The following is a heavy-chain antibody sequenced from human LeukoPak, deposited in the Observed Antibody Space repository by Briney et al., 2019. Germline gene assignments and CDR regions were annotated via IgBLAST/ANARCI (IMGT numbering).Heavy chain of an antibody. CDR2: ISYDGSIK. CDR3: ARAPQATRGSFGNYHMDV. V-gene: IGHV3-30-3*01. Sequence: GGSLRLSCTASGFIFRNYAMHWVRRAPGKGLEWVAAISYDGSIKDYADSVRGRFTISRDDSQNTLDLQMNSLTSKDTGVYFCARAPQATRGSFGNYHMDVWGQGTTVTVS. D-gene: IGHD3-10*01. J-gene: IGHJ6*02. CDR1: GFIFRNYA.